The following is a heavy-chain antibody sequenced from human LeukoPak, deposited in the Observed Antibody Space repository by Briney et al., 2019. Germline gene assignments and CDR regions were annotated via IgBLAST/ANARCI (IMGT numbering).Heavy chain of an antibody. D-gene: IGHD3-22*01. V-gene: IGHV3-23*01. CDR1: GFTFSSYA. CDR2: ITGSGGST. CDR3: AKRGSSGYYYFDY. J-gene: IGHJ4*02. Sequence: GGSLRLSCAASGFTFSSYAMSWVRQAPGKGLEWVSTITGSGGSTYYANSVKGRFTISRDNSKNTTYLQMDSLRAERPAVYYCAKRGSSGYYYFDYWGQGTLVTVSS.